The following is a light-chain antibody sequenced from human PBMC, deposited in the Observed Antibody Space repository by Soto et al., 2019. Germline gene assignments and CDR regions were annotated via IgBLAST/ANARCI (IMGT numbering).Light chain of an antibody. J-gene: IGLJ2*01. CDR2: RDT. CDR3: QVWDRSAVV. Sequence: SSELTQPLSVSVALGQTARIACGGDNIGIKNVHWYQRKPGQAPLLVIYRDTIRPSGIPERFSGSNSGNTATLTISRAQAGDEADYYCQVWDRSAVVFAGGTQLTVL. V-gene: IGLV3-9*01. CDR1: NIGIKN.